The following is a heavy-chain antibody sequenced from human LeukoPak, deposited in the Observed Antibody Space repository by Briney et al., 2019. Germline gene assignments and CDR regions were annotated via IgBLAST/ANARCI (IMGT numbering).Heavy chain of an antibody. D-gene: IGHD5-12*01. V-gene: IGHV3-7*04. CDR2: IKQDGSEK. J-gene: IGHJ4*02. CDR3: ARELLIGYSGYYFDF. Sequence: GGFLRLSCLASGFTFSSYWMSWVRQAPGKGLEWVANIKQDGSEKYYVDSVKGRFTISRDNAQNSLYLQMNSLRAEDTAVYYCARELLIGYSGYYFDFWGQGILVTVSS. CDR1: GFTFSSYW.